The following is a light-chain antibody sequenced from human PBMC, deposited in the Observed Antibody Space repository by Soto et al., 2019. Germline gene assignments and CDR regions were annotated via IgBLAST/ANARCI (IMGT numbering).Light chain of an antibody. CDR1: HSISSNT. Sequence: VMTQSPGTLSLSPEERATLSCRASHSISSNTLARYQHNPGRAPRLLLYAESTRATGIPDRLTRRASGTDFPRTISRLEPEDFAVYYCQRYGVSPTFGGGTKVEIK. V-gene: IGKV3-20*01. J-gene: IGKJ4*01. CDR2: AES. CDR3: QRYGVSPT.